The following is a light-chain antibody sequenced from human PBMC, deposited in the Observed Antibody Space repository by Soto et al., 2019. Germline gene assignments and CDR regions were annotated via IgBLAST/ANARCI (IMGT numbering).Light chain of an antibody. CDR2: GAS. CDR1: QSVSSR. Sequence: EIVMTQSPGTLSLSPGERATLSCRASQSVSSRLAWYQQKPGQAPRLLISGASSRATGISDRFSGSGFGTDFTLTISRLEPEDFALYYCQHYAGGSRITFGQGTRLEIK. J-gene: IGKJ5*01. CDR3: QHYAGGSRIT. V-gene: IGKV3-20*01.